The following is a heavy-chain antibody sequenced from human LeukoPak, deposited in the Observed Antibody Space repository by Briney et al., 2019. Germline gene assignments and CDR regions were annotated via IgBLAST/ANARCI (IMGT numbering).Heavy chain of an antibody. D-gene: IGHD3-10*01. Sequence: PGGSLRLSCAASGFTFSSYAMHWVRQAPRKGLEWVSSISSSSSYIYYADSVKGRFTISRDNAKNSLYLQMNSLRAEDTAVYYCASNYGSGSYGYWGQGTLVTVSS. CDR2: ISSSSSYI. V-gene: IGHV3-21*01. CDR3: ASNYGSGSYGY. J-gene: IGHJ4*02. CDR1: GFTFSSYA.